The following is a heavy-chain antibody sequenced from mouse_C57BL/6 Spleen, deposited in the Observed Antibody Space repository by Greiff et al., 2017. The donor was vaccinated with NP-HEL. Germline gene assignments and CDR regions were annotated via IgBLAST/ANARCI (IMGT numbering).Heavy chain of an antibody. Sequence: EVKLMESGPGLVKPSQSLSLTCSVTGYSITSGYYWNWIRQFPGNKLEWMGYISYDGSNNYNPSLKNRISITRDTSKNQFFLKLNSVTTEDTATYYCARQVGAMDYWGQGTSVTVSS. J-gene: IGHJ4*01. CDR1: GYSITSGYY. CDR2: ISYDGSN. CDR3: ARQVGAMDY. D-gene: IGHD1-1*02. V-gene: IGHV3-6*01.